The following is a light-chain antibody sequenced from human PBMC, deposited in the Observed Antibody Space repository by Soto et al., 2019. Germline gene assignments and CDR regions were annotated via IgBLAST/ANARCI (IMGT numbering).Light chain of an antibody. CDR3: QQHNSFPWT. V-gene: IGKV1-5*03. Sequence: DIQMTQSPSTLSASVGDRVTITCRASQSLSTWLAWYQQKPGKAPRLLIYKATSLESGVPSRFSGSGSGREFTLTISSLQPDDSATYYCQQHNSFPWTFGQGTKVEIK. CDR2: KAT. J-gene: IGKJ1*01. CDR1: QSLSTW.